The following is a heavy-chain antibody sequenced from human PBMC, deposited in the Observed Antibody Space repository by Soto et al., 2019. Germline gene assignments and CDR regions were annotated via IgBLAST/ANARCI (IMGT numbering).Heavy chain of an antibody. D-gene: IGHD2-21*01. CDR2: ISGTDGTT. CDR3: AKDILAHPTRNWFDP. Sequence: PGGSLRLSCAASGFTFSSFPMSWVRQAPGKGLEWVSTISGTDGTTYYADSVKGRFTISRDNSKNTLYLQMNSLRAEDTAVYYCAKDILAHPTRNWFDPWGQGTLVTVSS. J-gene: IGHJ5*02. V-gene: IGHV3-23*01. CDR1: GFTFSSFP.